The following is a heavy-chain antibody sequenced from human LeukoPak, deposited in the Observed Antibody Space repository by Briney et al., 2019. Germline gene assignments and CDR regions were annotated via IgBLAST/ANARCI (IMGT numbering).Heavy chain of an antibody. J-gene: IGHJ4*02. CDR1: GFTFSSYA. CDR2: ISYDGSNK. Sequence: GGSLRLSCAASGFTFSSYAMHWVRQAPGKGLEWVAVISYDGSNKYYADSVKGRFTISRDNAKNSLYLQMNSLRAEDTAAYYCARGRIAAAGTGDYWGQGTLVTVSS. V-gene: IGHV3-30*07. CDR3: ARGRIAAAGTGDY. D-gene: IGHD6-13*01.